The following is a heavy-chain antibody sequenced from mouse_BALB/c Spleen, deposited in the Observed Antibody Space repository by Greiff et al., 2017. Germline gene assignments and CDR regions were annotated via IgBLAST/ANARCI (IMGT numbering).Heavy chain of an antibody. CDR2: IFPGDGST. CDR3: ARREVLRLRGGNFDY. Sequence: QVQLQQSGAELVKPGASVKLSCKASGYTFTSYDINWVRQRPEQGLEWIGWIFPGDGSTKYNEKFKGKATLTTDKSSSTAYMQLSRLTSEDSAVYFGARREVLRLRGGNFDYWGQGTTLTVSS. J-gene: IGHJ2*01. D-gene: IGHD1-2*01. CDR1: GYTFTSYD. V-gene: IGHV1S56*01.